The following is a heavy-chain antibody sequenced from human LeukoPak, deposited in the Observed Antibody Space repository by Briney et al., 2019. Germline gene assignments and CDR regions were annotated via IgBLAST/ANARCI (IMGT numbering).Heavy chain of an antibody. CDR3: ARDCQGFVVGVAAALRYFHY. Sequence: ASVSVSCNASGYAFTSYNNTWVREATGQGIEWMGWVNTNSGKTGYAQKFQGRVTMTKNTAISTAYVELSRLRAEDRAVYYCARDCQGFVVGVAAALRYFHYGGQGTLDTVTS. CDR2: VNTNSGKT. D-gene: IGHD2-15*01. CDR1: GYAFTSYN. V-gene: IGHV1-8*02. J-gene: IGHJ4*02.